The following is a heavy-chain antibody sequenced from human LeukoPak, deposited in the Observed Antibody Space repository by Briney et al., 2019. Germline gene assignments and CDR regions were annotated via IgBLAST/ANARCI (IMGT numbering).Heavy chain of an antibody. J-gene: IGHJ4*02. Sequence: SETLSLTCTVSGGAISTYYWSWIRQPPGKGLEWIGYIYYSGNTNYNPSLKSRLTISVDTSKNQFSLRLSSVTAADAAVYFCARVGSGNFDYWGQGTLVTVSS. CDR3: ARVGSGNFDY. CDR1: GGAISTYY. CDR2: IYYSGNT. D-gene: IGHD1-26*01. V-gene: IGHV4-59*01.